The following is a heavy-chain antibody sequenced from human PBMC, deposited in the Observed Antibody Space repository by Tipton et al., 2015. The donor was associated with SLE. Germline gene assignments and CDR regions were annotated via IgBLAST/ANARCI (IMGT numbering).Heavy chain of an antibody. CDR3: ARMYGDSRTNWFDP. D-gene: IGHD4-17*01. J-gene: IGHJ5*02. Sequence: TLSLTCSVSGGSITNSNYFWGWIRQPPGKGLEWIGNIYYSGSTYYNPSLKSRVTISVNTSKNQFSLRLISVTAADTAVYFCARMYGDSRTNWFDPWGQGTLVTVSS. V-gene: IGHV4-39*07. CDR2: IYYSGST. CDR1: GGSITNSNYF.